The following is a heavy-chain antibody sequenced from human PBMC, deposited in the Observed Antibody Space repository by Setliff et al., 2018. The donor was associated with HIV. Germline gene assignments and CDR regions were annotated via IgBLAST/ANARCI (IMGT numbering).Heavy chain of an antibody. Sequence: LPETLSLTCTVSGGSISNSRYYWSWIRQPPGKGLEWIGSIYYSGSTYYNPSLKSRVTISVDTSKNQFSLNVRSVTAADTAVYFCAITIVGVTTEMYWGQGTLVTVSS. CDR1: GGSISNSRYY. CDR2: IYYSGST. D-gene: IGHD2-21*02. J-gene: IGHJ4*02. V-gene: IGHV4-39*07. CDR3: AITIVGVTTEMY.